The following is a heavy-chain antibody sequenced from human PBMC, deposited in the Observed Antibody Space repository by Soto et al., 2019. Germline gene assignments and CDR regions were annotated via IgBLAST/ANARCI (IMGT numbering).Heavy chain of an antibody. Sequence: PGGSLRLSCAASGFTFSSYSMNWVRQAPGKGLEWVSYISSSSSTIYYADSVKGRFTISRDNAKNSLYLQMNSLRDEDTAVYYCARELRSGYDRINWFDPWGQGTLVTVSS. CDR2: ISSSSSTI. J-gene: IGHJ5*02. D-gene: IGHD5-12*01. V-gene: IGHV3-48*02. CDR1: GFTFSSYS. CDR3: ARELRSGYDRINWFDP.